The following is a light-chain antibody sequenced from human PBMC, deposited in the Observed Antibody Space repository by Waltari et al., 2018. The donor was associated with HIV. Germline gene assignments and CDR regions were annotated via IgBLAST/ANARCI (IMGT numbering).Light chain of an antibody. V-gene: IGKV1-9*01. J-gene: IGKJ4*01. CDR2: SAS. CDR3: QQFNSYPLT. Sequence: DIQLTQSPSFLAVSVGDRVTITCRASQGIRRYLAWYQQKAGKAPKFLVYSASTLQSGVPSRFSGSGSGTEFTLTISSLQPEDFATYYCQQFNSYPLTFGGGTKVEIK. CDR1: QGIRRY.